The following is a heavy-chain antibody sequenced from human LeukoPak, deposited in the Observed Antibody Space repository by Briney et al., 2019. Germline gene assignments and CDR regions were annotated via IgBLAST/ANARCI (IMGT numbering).Heavy chain of an antibody. Sequence: GGSLRLSCAASGFTFTSYAMTWVRQAPGKGLEWVSGISGSVVSTYYADSVKGRFTISRDNPKNTLYLQMNSLKTEDTAVYYCTTDEDGYNFTPFDYWGQGTLVTVSS. CDR3: TTDEDGYNFTPFDY. D-gene: IGHD5-24*01. CDR2: ISGSVVST. CDR1: GFTFTSYA. J-gene: IGHJ4*02. V-gene: IGHV3-23*01.